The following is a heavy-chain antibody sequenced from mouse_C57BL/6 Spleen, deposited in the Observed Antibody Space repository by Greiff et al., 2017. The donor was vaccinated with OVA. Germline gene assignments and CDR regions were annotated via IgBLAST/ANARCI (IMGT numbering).Heavy chain of an antibody. CDR3: AKGYDYDWYFDV. CDR2: IDPSDSYT. V-gene: IGHV1-69*01. D-gene: IGHD2-4*01. Sequence: VQLQQPGAELVMPGASVKLSCKASGYTFTSYWMHWVKQRPGQGLEWIGEIDPSDSYTNYNQKFKGKSTLTVDKSSSTAYMQLSSLTSEDSAVYYCAKGYDYDWYFDVWGTGITVTVSS. CDR1: GYTFTSYW. J-gene: IGHJ1*03.